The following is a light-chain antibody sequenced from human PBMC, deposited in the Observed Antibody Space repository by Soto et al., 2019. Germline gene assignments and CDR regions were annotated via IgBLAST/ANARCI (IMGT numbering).Light chain of an antibody. CDR1: QSVSNY. J-gene: IGKJ2*01. Sequence: EIVLTQSPTTLSLSPGERATLSCGASQSVSNYLAWYQQKPGQAPRLLIYDASNRATAIPDRFSGSGSGTDFTLTISSLEPEDFAVYYCLQRSSWPRTFGQGTRLEIK. CDR2: DAS. V-gene: IGKV3-11*01. CDR3: LQRSSWPRT.